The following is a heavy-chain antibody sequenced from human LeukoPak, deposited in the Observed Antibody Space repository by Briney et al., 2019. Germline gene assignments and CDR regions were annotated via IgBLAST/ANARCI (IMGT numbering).Heavy chain of an antibody. Sequence: PSETLSLTCAVYGCSFSGYYWSWIRQPPGKGLEWIGEINHSGSTNYNPSLKSRVTISVDTSKNQFSLKLSSVTAADTAAYYCARERWMGYSYGNTRSRFDPWGQGTLVTVSS. CDR3: ARERWMGYSYGNTRSRFDP. V-gene: IGHV4-34*01. CDR2: INHSGST. J-gene: IGHJ5*02. CDR1: GCSFSGYY. D-gene: IGHD5-18*01.